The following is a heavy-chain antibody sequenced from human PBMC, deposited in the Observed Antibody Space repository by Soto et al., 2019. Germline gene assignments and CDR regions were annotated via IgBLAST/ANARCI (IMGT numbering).Heavy chain of an antibody. CDR2: INTYNGYT. CDR1: GYTFTSCG. Sequence: QVHLVQSGAEVKKPGASVKVSCKASGYTFTSCGISWVRQAPGQGLEWMGLINTYNGYTKYPQNFQGRVTISTDTSAGTVYMELRSLTSDDTDVYYCARYVTRGLDVWGQGTTVTVSS. J-gene: IGHJ6*02. V-gene: IGHV1-18*01. D-gene: IGHD4-4*01. CDR3: ARYVTRGLDV.